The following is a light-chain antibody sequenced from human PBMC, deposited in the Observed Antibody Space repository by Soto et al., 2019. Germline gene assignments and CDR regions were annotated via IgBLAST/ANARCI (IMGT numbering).Light chain of an antibody. J-gene: IGKJ3*01. CDR3: QQANYFPPT. CDR1: QDISSW. CDR2: ATS. V-gene: IGKV1D-12*01. Sequence: DVQMTQSPSSVSASVGDRVTITCRASQDISSWLAWYQQKPGEAPKLLIYATSILQSGVPSRFSGSGSGPDFTLTISTLQPEDFATYYCQQANYFPPTFGPGTKVDFK.